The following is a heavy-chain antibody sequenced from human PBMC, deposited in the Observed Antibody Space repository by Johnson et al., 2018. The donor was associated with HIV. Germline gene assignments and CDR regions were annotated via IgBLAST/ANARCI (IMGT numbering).Heavy chain of an antibody. Sequence: QVQLVESGGGVVQPGGSLRLSCAASGFTFSSYGMHWVRQAPGKGLEWVAFIRSDGSNKYYVDSVKGRFTISRDNSKNTLYLQMSSLGAEDTAVYYCAKEGSTVIWGQGTMVTVSS. CDR3: AKEGSTVI. D-gene: IGHD4-11*01. J-gene: IGHJ3*01. CDR2: IRSDGSNK. CDR1: GFTFSSYG. V-gene: IGHV3-30*02.